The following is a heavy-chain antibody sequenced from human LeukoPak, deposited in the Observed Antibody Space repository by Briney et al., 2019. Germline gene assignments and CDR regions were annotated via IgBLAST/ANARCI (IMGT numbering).Heavy chain of an antibody. V-gene: IGHV3-7*01. J-gene: IGHJ4*02. CDR1: GFTFSSYW. Sequence: GGSLRLSWAASGFTFSSYWMSWVRQAPGKGLEWVANIKQDGSEKYYVDSVKGTITISRDNAKNSLYLQMNSLRVEDTAAYYCATVRWGEYFDYWGQGTLVTVSS. D-gene: IGHD3-10*01. CDR2: IKQDGSEK. CDR3: ATVRWGEYFDY.